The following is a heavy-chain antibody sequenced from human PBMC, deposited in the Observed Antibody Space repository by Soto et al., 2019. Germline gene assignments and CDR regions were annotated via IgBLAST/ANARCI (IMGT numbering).Heavy chain of an antibody. D-gene: IGHD2-15*01. CDR1: GFTFSSYA. CDR3: ASYCSGGSCYSDYYYYMDV. Sequence: EVQLLESGGGLVQPGGSLRLSCAASGFTFSSYAMSWVRQAPGKGLEWVSAISGSGGSTYYADSVKGRFTISRDNSKNTLYLQMNSLRAEDTAVYYCASYCSGGSCYSDYYYYMDVWGKGTTVTVSS. V-gene: IGHV3-23*01. CDR2: ISGSGGST. J-gene: IGHJ6*03.